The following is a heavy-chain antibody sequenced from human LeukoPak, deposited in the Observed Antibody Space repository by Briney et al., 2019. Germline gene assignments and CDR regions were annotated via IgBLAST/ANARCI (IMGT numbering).Heavy chain of an antibody. CDR2: IYYSGST. V-gene: IGHV4-39*02. Sequence: SETLSLICTVTGGSLSSSTSYWGWIRQPPGKGLGLIGRIYYSGSTYYNLSLKSRVTISVDTSNNQFSLERTAVTAADPAFYCGARDVSYGGYSIGFDLWGQGTMVTVSS. CDR3: ARDVSYGGYSIGFDL. J-gene: IGHJ3*01. CDR1: GGSLSSSTSY. D-gene: IGHD2-15*01.